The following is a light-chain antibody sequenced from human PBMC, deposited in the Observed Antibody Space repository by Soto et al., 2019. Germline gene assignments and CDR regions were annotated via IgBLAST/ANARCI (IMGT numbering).Light chain of an antibody. V-gene: IGKV1D-12*01. CDR2: EAS. J-gene: IGKJ5*01. Sequence: DIQMTPSPSSVSASVGGSVTVTCRASPGITNQLAWYQQKPGKAPNLLIYEASSLQSGVPSRISGSGSGTDFTLTISSLQPEDFATYYCQQPNSFPITFGQGTRLEIK. CDR3: QQPNSFPIT. CDR1: PGITNQ.